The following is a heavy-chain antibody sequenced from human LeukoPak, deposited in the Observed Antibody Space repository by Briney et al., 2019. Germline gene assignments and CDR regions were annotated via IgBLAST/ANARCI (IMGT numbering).Heavy chain of an antibody. CDR1: GYTFTSYG. CDR3: AREDIVVVPAAMRAYYYGMGV. V-gene: IGHV1-18*01. D-gene: IGHD2-2*01. CDR2: ISAYNGNT. J-gene: IGHJ6*02. Sequence: ASVKVSCKASGYTFTSYGISWVRQAPGQGLEWMGWISAYNGNTNYAQKLQGRVTMTTDTSTSTAYMELRSLRSDDTAVYYCAREDIVVVPAAMRAYYYGMGVWGQGTTVTVSS.